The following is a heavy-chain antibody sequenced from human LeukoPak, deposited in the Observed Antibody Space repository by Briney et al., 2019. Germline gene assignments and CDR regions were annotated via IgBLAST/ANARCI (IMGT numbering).Heavy chain of an antibody. Sequence: GGSLRLSCAASGFTFSDYYMSWIRQSPGKGLEWVSYISSTSSYTNYADSAKGRFTISRDNAKNSLYLQMNSLRGEDTAIYYCARVKCGLGTGYYYFDYWGQGTLVTVSS. V-gene: IGHV3-11*06. D-gene: IGHD3-9*01. J-gene: IGHJ4*02. CDR1: GFTFSDYY. CDR3: ARVKCGLGTGYYYFDY. CDR2: ISSTSSYT.